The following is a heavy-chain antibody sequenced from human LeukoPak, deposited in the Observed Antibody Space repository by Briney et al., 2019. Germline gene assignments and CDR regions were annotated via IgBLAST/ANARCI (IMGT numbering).Heavy chain of an antibody. V-gene: IGHV5-10-1*01. CDR1: GYSFTDYW. CDR3: ARGYGAFDI. D-gene: IGHD2-15*01. CDR2: IDPSDSYT. J-gene: IGHJ3*02. Sequence: GESLKISCKGSGYSFTDYWIAWVRQMPGKGLEWMGRIDPSDSYTNYSPSFQGHVTISADKSISTAYLQWSSLKASDTAMYFCARGYGAFDIWGQGTMVTVSS.